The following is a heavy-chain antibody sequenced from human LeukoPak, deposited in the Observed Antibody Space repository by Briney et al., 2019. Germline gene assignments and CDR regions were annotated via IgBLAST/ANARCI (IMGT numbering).Heavy chain of an antibody. CDR3: ARVGCSSTSCYQRWFDP. CDR2: IYYSGSA. CDR1: GGSISSYY. Sequence: PSETLSLTCTVSGGSISSYYWSWIRQPPGKGLEWIGYIYYSGSATYNPSLKSRVTISVDTSKNQFSLKLSSVTAADTAVYYCARVGCSSTSCYQRWFDPWGQGTLVTVSS. D-gene: IGHD2-2*01. V-gene: IGHV4-59*12. J-gene: IGHJ5*02.